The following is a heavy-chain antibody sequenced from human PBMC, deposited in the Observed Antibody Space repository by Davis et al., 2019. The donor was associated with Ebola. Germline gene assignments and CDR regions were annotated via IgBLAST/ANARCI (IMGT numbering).Heavy chain of an antibody. CDR1: GNTFGSSG. D-gene: IGHD5-12*01. CDR3: TTPGGQDSGYDVFDI. V-gene: IGHV1-46*03. Sequence: ASAQVPCKSSGNTFGSSGSRWVRQAPGEGLEWMGMMNPNDGRTIYAQKFQGRVTVTRDTSTTTVYMDLSSLRSEDTALYDCTTPGGQDSGYDVFDIWGQGTMVTVSS. J-gene: IGHJ3*02. CDR2: MNPNDGRT.